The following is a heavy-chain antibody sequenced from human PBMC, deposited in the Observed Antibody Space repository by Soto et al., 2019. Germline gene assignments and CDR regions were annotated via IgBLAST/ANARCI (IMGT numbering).Heavy chain of an antibody. CDR2: INPKSGDT. V-gene: IGHV1-2*02. CDR3: GRSNPWSYHFDH. J-gene: IGHJ5*02. CDR1: GFTFTDSY. Sequence: ASVKVSCKASGFTFTDSYRHWVRQVPGHGFEWMGWINPKSGDTQYAPKFLGSVTMTSDTSISTSYMALTSVTSDDTAVYYCGRSNPWSYHFDHCGQGALVAVCS. D-gene: IGHD2-8*02.